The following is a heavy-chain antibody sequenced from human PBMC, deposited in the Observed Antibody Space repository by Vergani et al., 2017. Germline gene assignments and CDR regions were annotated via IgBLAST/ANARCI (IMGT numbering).Heavy chain of an antibody. CDR1: GGSISSGDYY. CDR2: NYYSGST. V-gene: IGHV4-30-4*01. J-gene: IGHJ4*02. D-gene: IGHD2-2*01. Sequence: QVQLQESGPGLVKPSQTLSLTCTVSGGSISSGDYYWSWIRQPPGKGLEWIGYNYYSGSTYYNPSLKSRVTISVDTSKNQFSLKLSSVTAADTAVYYCASQILGYCSSTSCPFDYWGQGTLVTVSS. CDR3: ASQILGYCSSTSCPFDY.